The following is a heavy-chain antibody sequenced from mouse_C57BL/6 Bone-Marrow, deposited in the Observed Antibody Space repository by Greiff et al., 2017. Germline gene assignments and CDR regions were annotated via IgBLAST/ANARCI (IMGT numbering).Heavy chain of an antibody. CDR1: GYAFSSSW. CDR3: ARGLRLFDY. J-gene: IGHJ2*01. V-gene: IGHV1-82*01. CDR2: IYPGDGDT. Sequence: VQLQQSGPELVKPGASVEISCKASGYAFSSSWMNWVKQRPGKGLEWIGRIYPGDGDTNYNGKFKGKATLTADKSSSTAYMQLSSLTSEDSAVYFCARGLRLFDYWGQGTTLTVSS. D-gene: IGHD3-2*02.